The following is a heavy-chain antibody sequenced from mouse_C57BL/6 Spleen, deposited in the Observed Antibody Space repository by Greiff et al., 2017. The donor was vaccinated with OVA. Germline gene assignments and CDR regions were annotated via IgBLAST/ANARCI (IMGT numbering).Heavy chain of an antibody. CDR1: GYAFSSYW. D-gene: IGHD3-2*02. CDR2: IYPGDGDT. V-gene: IGHV1-80*01. Sequence: VQLQQSGAELVKPGASVKISCKASGYAFSSYWMNWVKQRPGKGLEWIGQIYPGDGDTNYNGKFKGKATLTADKSSSTAYMQLSSLTSEDSAVYFCARVGQAPYYFDYWGQGTTLTVSS. CDR3: ARVGQAPYYFDY. J-gene: IGHJ2*01.